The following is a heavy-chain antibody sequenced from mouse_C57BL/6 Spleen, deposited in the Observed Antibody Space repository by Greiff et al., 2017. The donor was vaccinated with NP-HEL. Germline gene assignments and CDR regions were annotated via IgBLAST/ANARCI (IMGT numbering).Heavy chain of an antibody. CDR1: GYTFTSYW. D-gene: IGHD3-3*01. CDR3: ASRMGDPLGPY. V-gene: IGHV1-61*01. CDR2: IYPSDSET. Sequence: VQLQQPGAELVRPGSSVKLSCKASGYTFTSYWMDWVKQRPGQGLEWIGNIYPSDSETHYNQKFKDKATLTVDKSSSTAYMQLSSLTSEDSAVYDCASRMGDPLGPYWGQGTSVTVSS. J-gene: IGHJ4*01.